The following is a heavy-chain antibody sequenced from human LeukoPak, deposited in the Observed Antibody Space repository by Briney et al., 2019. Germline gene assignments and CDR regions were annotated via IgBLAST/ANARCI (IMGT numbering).Heavy chain of an antibody. CDR2: ISYDGSNK. V-gene: IGHV3-30-3*01. CDR1: GFTFSNYA. CDR3: ARAAIPLYCTSTSCYDSWLDP. D-gene: IGHD2-2*01. J-gene: IGHJ5*02. Sequence: GGSLRLSCAASGFTFSNYAMYWVRQAPGKGLEWVAIISYDGSNKYYADSVKGRFTISRDNSKNTLYLQMNSLRAEDTAVYYCARAAIPLYCTSTSCYDSWLDPWGQGTLVTVSS.